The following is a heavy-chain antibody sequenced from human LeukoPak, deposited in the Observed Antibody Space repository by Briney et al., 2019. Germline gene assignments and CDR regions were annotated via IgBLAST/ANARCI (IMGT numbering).Heavy chain of an antibody. CDR3: ARDAYYDFWSGYPRYFDY. CDR2: IKQDGSEE. Sequence: PGGSLRLSCAVSGVNFSSYWMSWVRQAPGKGLEWVANIKQDGSEEYYVGSVKGRFTISTDNAKNSLYLQMNSLRAEDTAVYYCARDAYYDFWSGYPRYFDYWGQGTLVTVSS. D-gene: IGHD3-3*01. V-gene: IGHV3-7*01. CDR1: GVNFSSYW. J-gene: IGHJ4*02.